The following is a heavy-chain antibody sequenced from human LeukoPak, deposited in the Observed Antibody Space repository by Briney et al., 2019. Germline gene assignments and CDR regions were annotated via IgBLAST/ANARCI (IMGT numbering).Heavy chain of an antibody. J-gene: IGHJ3*02. D-gene: IGHD3-22*01. V-gene: IGHV3-9*01. Sequence: PGGSLRLSCAASGFTFDDYAMHWVRQAPGKGLEWVSGISWNSGSIGYADSVKGQFTISRDNAKNSLYLQMNSLRAEDTALYYCAKDISFYYDSSGSDTAAGGAFDIWGQGTMVTVSS. CDR1: GFTFDDYA. CDR2: ISWNSGSI. CDR3: AKDISFYYDSSGSDTAAGGAFDI.